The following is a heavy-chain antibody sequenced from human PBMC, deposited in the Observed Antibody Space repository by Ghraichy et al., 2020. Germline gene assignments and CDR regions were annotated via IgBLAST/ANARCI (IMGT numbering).Heavy chain of an antibody. CDR3: ARHDHPIAVAGTSYYYGMDV. D-gene: IGHD6-19*01. V-gene: IGHV4-4*09. CDR2: IYTSGST. J-gene: IGHJ6*02. Sequence: SETLSLTCTVSGGSISSYYWSWIRQPPGKGLEWIGYIYTSGSTNYNPSLKSRVTISVDTSKNQFSLKLSSVTAADTAVYYCARHDHPIAVAGTSYYYGMDVWGQGTTVTVSS. CDR1: GGSISSYY.